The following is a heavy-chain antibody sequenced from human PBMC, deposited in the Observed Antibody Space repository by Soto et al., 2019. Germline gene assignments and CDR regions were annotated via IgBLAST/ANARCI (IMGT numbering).Heavy chain of an antibody. Sequence: PWLSXRLSCASSVFTLSNFAIILFRHAPGKGLEWVSVVSGAGITTKYAASVKGRFTVSRYNSKNTLSLQLASLRVEDTGIYYCVKGRLRGLDKGKFEYWGQGTLV. CDR2: VSGAGITT. V-gene: IGHV3-23*01. J-gene: IGHJ4*01. D-gene: IGHD2-8*01. CDR1: VFTLSNFA. CDR3: VKGRLRGLDKGKFEY.